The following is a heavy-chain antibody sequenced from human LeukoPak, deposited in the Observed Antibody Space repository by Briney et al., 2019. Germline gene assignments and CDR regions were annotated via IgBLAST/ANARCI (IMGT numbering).Heavy chain of an antibody. CDR1: GFSFDDYA. D-gene: IGHD1-26*01. Sequence: GGSLRLSCAASGFSFDDYAMHWVRQAPGKGLEWVSGISWNSGSIGYADSVKGRFTISRNNAKNSLYLQMNSMKAEDMALYYCAKGPSGSYGYYFDYWGQGTLVTVSS. CDR2: ISWNSGSI. J-gene: IGHJ4*02. CDR3: AKGPSGSYGYYFDY. V-gene: IGHV3-9*03.